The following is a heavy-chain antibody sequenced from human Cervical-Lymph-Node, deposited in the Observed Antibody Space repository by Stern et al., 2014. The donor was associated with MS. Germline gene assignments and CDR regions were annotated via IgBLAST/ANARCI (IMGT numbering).Heavy chain of an antibody. D-gene: IGHD1-26*01. V-gene: IGHV4-61*01. CDR1: GDSVSSNTHH. CDR3: ARSPLWGQHYNGSPYFDF. CDR2: FFYRGNT. J-gene: IGHJ4*02. Sequence: QVQLVESGPGLVKPSETLSLTCTVSGDSVSSNTHHWSWVRQPPGKGLEWIGYFFYRGNTNYNPFFKSRVTISVDTSKNQFSLRLSSVTAADTAVYYCARSPLWGQHYNGSPYFDFWGQETLITVSS.